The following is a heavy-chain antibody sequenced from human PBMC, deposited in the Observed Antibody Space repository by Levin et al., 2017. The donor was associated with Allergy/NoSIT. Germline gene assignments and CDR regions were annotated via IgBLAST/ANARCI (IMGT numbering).Heavy chain of an antibody. CDR2: IYWDDDK. J-gene: IGHJ4*02. V-gene: IGHV2-5*02. Sequence: ASGPTLVKPTQTLTLTCSFSGFSLSTTGVGVGWTRQPPGKALEWLALIYWDDDKRYSPSMKSRLTITKDTSKNQVVLTVANMDPVDTATYYCAHKPPSYSSSSYDYWGQGALVTVSS. CDR3: AHKPPSYSSSSYDY. D-gene: IGHD6-6*01. CDR1: GFSLSTTGVG.